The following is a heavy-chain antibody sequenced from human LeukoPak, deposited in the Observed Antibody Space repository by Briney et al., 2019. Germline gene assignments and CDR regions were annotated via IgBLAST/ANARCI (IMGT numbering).Heavy chain of an antibody. CDR1: GGSFSGYY. J-gene: IGHJ6*02. CDR3: ASILITTSDYYYGMDV. Sequence: PSETLSLTCAVYGGSFSGYYWSWVRHPPGKGLEWIGEINHSGSTNYNPSLKSRVTISVDTSKNQFSLKLSSVTAADTAVYYCASILITTSDYYYGMDVWGQGTTVTVSS. CDR2: INHSGST. V-gene: IGHV4-34*01. D-gene: IGHD3-22*01.